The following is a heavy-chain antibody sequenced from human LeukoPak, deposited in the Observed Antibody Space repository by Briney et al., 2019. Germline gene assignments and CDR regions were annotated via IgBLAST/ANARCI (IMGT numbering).Heavy chain of an antibody. CDR1: GFSFSSYG. Sequence: GGSLRISCAASGFSFSSYGMHWVRQAPGKGLEWVAFIQYDGRNIYYPDSVKGRFTISRDNAKNTLYLQMNSLRAEDTAVYYCARGHPHYYDSSGYGLDYWGQGTLVTVSS. V-gene: IGHV3-30*02. CDR3: ARGHPHYYDSSGYGLDY. CDR2: IQYDGRNI. J-gene: IGHJ4*02. D-gene: IGHD3-22*01.